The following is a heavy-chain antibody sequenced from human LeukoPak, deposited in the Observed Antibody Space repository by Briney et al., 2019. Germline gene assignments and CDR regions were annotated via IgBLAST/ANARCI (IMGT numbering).Heavy chain of an antibody. CDR1: GGSISSYY. V-gene: IGHV4-59*12. CDR2: IYYSGST. Sequence: SETLSLTCTVSGGSISSYYWSWIRQPPGRGLEWIGYIYYSGSTNYNPSLKSRVTMSVDTSKNQFSLKLSSVTAADTAVYYCARVDYYDSSGYYFDYWGQGTLVTVSS. D-gene: IGHD3-22*01. CDR3: ARVDYYDSSGYYFDY. J-gene: IGHJ4*02.